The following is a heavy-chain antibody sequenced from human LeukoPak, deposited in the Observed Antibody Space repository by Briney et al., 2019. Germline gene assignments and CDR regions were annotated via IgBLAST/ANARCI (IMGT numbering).Heavy chain of an antibody. CDR2: ISSSSSTI. CDR1: GVNFSSYW. D-gene: IGHD2-15*01. J-gene: IGHJ6*03. V-gene: IGHV3-48*01. CDR3: ARDRYCSGGSCYFGHYYYYMDV. Sequence: GGSLRLSCAVSGVNFSSYWMSWVRQAPGKGLEWVSYISSSSSTIYYADSVKGRFTISRDNAKNSLYLKMNSLRAEDTAVYYCARDRYCSGGSCYFGHYYYYMDVWGKGTTVTVSS.